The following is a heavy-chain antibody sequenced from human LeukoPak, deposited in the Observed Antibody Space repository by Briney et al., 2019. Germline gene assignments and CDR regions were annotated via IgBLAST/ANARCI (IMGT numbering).Heavy chain of an antibody. Sequence: ASVKVSCKVSGYTLTELSMHWVRQAPGKGLGWMGGFDPDDGETIYAQKFQGRVTMTEDTSTDTAYMELSSLRSEDTAVYYCATGATVGAITYYYYGMDVWGQGTTVTVCS. CDR1: GYTLTELS. CDR3: ATGATVGAITYYYYGMDV. V-gene: IGHV1-24*01. D-gene: IGHD1-26*01. J-gene: IGHJ6*02. CDR2: FDPDDGET.